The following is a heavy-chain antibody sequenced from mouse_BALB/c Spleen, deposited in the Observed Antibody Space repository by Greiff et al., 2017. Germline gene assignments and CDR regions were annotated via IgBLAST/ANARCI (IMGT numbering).Heavy chain of an antibody. CDR2: IYPGDGDT. J-gene: IGHJ4*01. CDR1: GYTFTSYW. V-gene: IGHV1-87*01. Sequence: QVHVKQSGAELARPGASVKLSCKASGYTFTSYWMQWVKQRPGQGLEWIGAIYPGDGDTRYTQKFKGKATLTADKSSSTAYMQLSSLASEDSAVYYCARTSVTTVVATRAMDYWGQGTSVTVSS. CDR3: ARTSVTTVVATRAMDY. D-gene: IGHD1-1*01.